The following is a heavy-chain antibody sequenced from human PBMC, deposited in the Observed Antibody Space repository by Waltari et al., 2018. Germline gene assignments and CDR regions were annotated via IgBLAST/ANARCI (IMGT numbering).Heavy chain of an antibody. J-gene: IGHJ6*02. CDR2: IIPIFGTA. CDR1: GGTFSSYA. D-gene: IGHD2-15*01. CDR3: ARGGYCSGGSCSGYYYGMDV. V-gene: IGHV1-69*13. Sequence: QVQLVQSGAEVKKPGSSVKVSCKASGGTFSSYAISWVRQAPGQGLEWMGGIIPIFGTANYAQKFQGRVTITADESTSTAYMELSSLRSEDTAVYYCARGGYCSGGSCSGYYYGMDVRGQGTTVTASS.